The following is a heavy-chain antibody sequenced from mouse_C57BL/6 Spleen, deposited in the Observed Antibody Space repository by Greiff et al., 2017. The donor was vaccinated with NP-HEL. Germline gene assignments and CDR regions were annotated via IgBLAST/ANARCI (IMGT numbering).Heavy chain of an antibody. J-gene: IGHJ2*01. CDR1: GFNIKNTY. Sequence: VQLQQSVAELVRPGASVKLSCTASGFNIKNTYMHWVKQRPEQGLEWIGRIDPANGNTKYAPKFQGKATITADTSSKTAYLQLSSLTSEDTAIYYCARYNPYYYGSSYLYFDYWGQGTTLTVSS. V-gene: IGHV14-3*01. D-gene: IGHD1-1*01. CDR3: ARYNPYYYGSSYLYFDY. CDR2: IDPANGNT.